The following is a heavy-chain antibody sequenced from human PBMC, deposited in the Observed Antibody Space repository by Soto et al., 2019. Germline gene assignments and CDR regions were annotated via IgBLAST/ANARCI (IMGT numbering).Heavy chain of an antibody. CDR1: GGSIRSYP. CDR2: IYSSGST. CDR3: ARTTGSYYYDSSGTRAYGMDV. D-gene: IGHD3-22*01. Sequence: PSVRLSLTCTVSGGSIRSYPWSWIRQPARQGLEWIGHIYSSGSTSYNPSLKSRVTMSVDTSKKEFSLKLSSVTAADTAVYYCARTTGSYYYDSSGTRAYGMDVWDQGTTVAVSS. J-gene: IGHJ6*02. V-gene: IGHV4-4*07.